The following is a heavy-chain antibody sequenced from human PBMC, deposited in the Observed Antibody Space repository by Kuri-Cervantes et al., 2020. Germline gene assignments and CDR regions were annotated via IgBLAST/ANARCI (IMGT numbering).Heavy chain of an antibody. CDR1: GFTFSDYY. J-gene: IGHJ4*02. V-gene: IGHV3-11*01. CDR2: ISSSGSTI. CDR3: ARNTMIVVVDQGFDY. D-gene: IGHD3-22*01. Sequence: GGSLRLSCAASGFTFSDYYMSWIRQAPGKGLEWVSYISSSGSTIYYADSVKGRFTISRDNAKNSLYLQMNSLRAEDTAVYYCARNTMIVVVDQGFDYWGQGTLVTVSS.